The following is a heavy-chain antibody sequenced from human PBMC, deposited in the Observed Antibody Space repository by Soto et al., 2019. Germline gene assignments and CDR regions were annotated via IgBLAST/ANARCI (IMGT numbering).Heavy chain of an antibody. CDR3: ARGGVSTRTFDY. CDR2: IYPSDSDT. J-gene: IGHJ4*02. V-gene: IGHV5-51*01. D-gene: IGHD3-3*01. CDR1: GYNCACYL. Sequence: ETLENWCKASGYNCACYLIACAPQMPGKGLELMGIIYPSDSDTRYRPSFQGQVTISADKSISSAYLQWSSLRASDTAMYYCARGGVSTRTFDYWGQGTPVTVSS.